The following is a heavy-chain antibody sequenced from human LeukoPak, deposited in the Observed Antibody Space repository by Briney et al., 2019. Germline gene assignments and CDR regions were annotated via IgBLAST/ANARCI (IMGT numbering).Heavy chain of an antibody. Sequence: ASVKVSCKASGYTFTSHGISWVRQAPGQGLKWMGWISTYNGDTNYAQKFQGRVTMTTDTSTTTAYMELRSLRSDDTAVYYCARGQGASWDTAMVTDHWGQGTLVTVSS. V-gene: IGHV1-18*01. CDR3: ARGQGASWDTAMVTDH. CDR2: ISTYNGDT. J-gene: IGHJ4*02. D-gene: IGHD5-18*01. CDR1: GYTFTSHG.